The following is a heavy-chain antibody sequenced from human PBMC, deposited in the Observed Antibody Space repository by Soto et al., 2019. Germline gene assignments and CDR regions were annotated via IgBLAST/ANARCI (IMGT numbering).Heavy chain of an antibody. Sequence: GESLKISCVASKFTFSSYGMNWVRQAPEKGLEWVSSITDSGRKTYYADSVKGRFTISRDNSNNTLYLQMSSLTADDTALYYCAKADWHDAFDIWGQGTMVTVSS. V-gene: IGHV3-23*01. J-gene: IGHJ3*02. CDR2: ITDSGRKT. D-gene: IGHD3-9*01. CDR3: AKADWHDAFDI. CDR1: KFTFSSYG.